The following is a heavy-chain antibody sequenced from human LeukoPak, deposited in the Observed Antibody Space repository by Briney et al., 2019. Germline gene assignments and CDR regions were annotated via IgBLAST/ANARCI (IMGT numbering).Heavy chain of an antibody. CDR2: IYHSGST. J-gene: IGHJ4*02. V-gene: IGHV4-4*07. D-gene: IGHD6-6*01. CDR1: GGSISSYY. CDR3: ARAIAARRRVGWDYFDY. Sequence: SETLSLTCTVSGGSISSYYWSWIRQPAGKGLEWIGSIYHSGSTYYNPSLKSRITISVDTSKNQFSLKLSSVTAADTAVYFCARAIAARRRVGWDYFDYWGQGTLVTVSS.